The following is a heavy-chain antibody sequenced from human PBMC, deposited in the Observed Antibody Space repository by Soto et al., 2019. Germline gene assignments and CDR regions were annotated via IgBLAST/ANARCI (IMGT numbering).Heavy chain of an antibody. V-gene: IGHV3-74*01. D-gene: IGHD2-2*01. CDR1: GFTFSSYW. CDR3: ASLAVPAAMWEFDY. CDR2: INSDGSST. J-gene: IGHJ4*02. Sequence: GGSLRLSCAASGFTFSSYWMHWVRQAPGKGLVWVSRINSDGSSTSYADSVKGRFTISRDNAKNTLYLQMNSLRAEDTAVYYCASLAVPAAMWEFDYWGQGTLVTSPQ.